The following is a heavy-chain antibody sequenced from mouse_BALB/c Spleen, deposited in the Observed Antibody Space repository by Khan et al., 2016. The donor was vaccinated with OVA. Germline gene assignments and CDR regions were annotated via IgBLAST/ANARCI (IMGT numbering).Heavy chain of an antibody. Sequence: VQLQQPGAEFVKPGASVRLSCTASGFNIKNTYIHWVKQRPEQGLEWIGRIDPANGNTKYDPRFQGKASITADTSSNSAYLQLSSLTSEDTAVYYCAHSLLLYAMDYWGQGTSVTVSS. CDR2: IDPANGNT. J-gene: IGHJ4*01. V-gene: IGHV14-3*02. CDR1: GFNIKNTY. CDR3: AHSLLLYAMDY. D-gene: IGHD1-2*01.